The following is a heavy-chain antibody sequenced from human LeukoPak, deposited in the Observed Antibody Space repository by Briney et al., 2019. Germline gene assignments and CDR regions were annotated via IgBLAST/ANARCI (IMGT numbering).Heavy chain of an antibody. CDR2: ISSSSSTI. J-gene: IGHJ5*02. CDR1: GFTFSSYS. D-gene: IGHD3-22*01. V-gene: IGHV3-48*01. Sequence: GGSLRLSCAASGFTFSSYSMNWVRQAPGKGLEWVSYISSSSSTIYYADSVKGRFTISRDNAKNSLYLQMDSLRAEDTAVYYCARGDGNYDDGDWFDPWGQGTLVTVSS. CDR3: ARGDGNYDDGDWFDP.